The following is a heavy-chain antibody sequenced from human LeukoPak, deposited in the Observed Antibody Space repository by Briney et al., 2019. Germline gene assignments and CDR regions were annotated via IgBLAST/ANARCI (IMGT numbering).Heavy chain of an antibody. CDR3: ARRRWLLRGPIDY. CDR1: GGSFSGYY. J-gene: IGHJ4*02. Sequence: SETLSLTCAVYGGSFSGYYWSWIRQPPGKGLEWIGEINHSGSTNYNPSLKSRVTISVDTSKNQFSLKLSSVTAADTAVYYCARRRWLLRGPIDYWGQGTLVTVSS. CDR2: INHSGST. D-gene: IGHD5-24*01. V-gene: IGHV4-34*01.